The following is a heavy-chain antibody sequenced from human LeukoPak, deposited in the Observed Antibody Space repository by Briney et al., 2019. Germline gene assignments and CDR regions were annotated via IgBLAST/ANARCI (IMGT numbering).Heavy chain of an antibody. CDR3: AGDRTGAFDI. Sequence: SQTLSLTCAVSGGSISSGGYSWSWIRQPPGKGLEWIGYIYHSGSTYYNPSLKSRVTISVDRSKNQFSLKLSSVTAADTAVYYCAGDRTGAFDIWGQGTMVTVSS. D-gene: IGHD1-14*01. CDR2: IYHSGST. CDR1: GGSISSGGYS. V-gene: IGHV4-30-2*01. J-gene: IGHJ3*02.